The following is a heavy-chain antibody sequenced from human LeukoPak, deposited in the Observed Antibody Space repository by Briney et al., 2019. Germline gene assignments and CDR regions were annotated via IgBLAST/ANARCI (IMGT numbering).Heavy chain of an antibody. J-gene: IGHJ3*02. CDR3: ARDESLGDFWSGYFDAFDI. V-gene: IGHV3-53*01. CDR2: IYSGGST. CDR1: GFTVSSNY. D-gene: IGHD3-3*01. Sequence: GSLRLSCATSGFTVSSNYMSWVRQAPGKGLEWVSVIYSGGSTYYADSVKGRFTISRDNSKNTLYLQMNSLRAEDTAVYYCARDESLGDFWSGYFDAFDIWGQGTMVTVSS.